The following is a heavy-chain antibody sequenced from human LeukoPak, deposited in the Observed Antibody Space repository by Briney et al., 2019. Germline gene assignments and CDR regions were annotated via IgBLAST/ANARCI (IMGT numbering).Heavy chain of an antibody. V-gene: IGHV1-69*13. CDR2: IIPIFGTA. CDR1: GGTFSSYA. Sequence: SVKVSCKASGGTFSSYAISWVRQAPGQGLEWMGGIIPIFGTANYAQKFQGRVTITADESTSTAYMELSSLRSEDTAVYYCARGLLTGYYTYDYWGQGTLVTVSS. D-gene: IGHD3-9*01. CDR3: ARGLLTGYYTYDY. J-gene: IGHJ4*02.